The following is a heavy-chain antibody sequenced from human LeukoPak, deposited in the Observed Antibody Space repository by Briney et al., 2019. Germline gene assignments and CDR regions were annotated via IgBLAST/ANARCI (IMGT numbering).Heavy chain of an antibody. Sequence: PGGPLRLSCTASGFXFGDYAISWVRQAPGKGLEWVGFIRSKAYGATTEYAASVKGRFTISRDDSKSIAYLQMNSLKTEDTAVYYCTRAPYGGNSLATYWGQGTLVTVSS. CDR3: TRAPYGGNSLATY. D-gene: IGHD4-23*01. V-gene: IGHV3-49*04. CDR2: IRSKAYGATT. J-gene: IGHJ4*02. CDR1: GFXFGDYA.